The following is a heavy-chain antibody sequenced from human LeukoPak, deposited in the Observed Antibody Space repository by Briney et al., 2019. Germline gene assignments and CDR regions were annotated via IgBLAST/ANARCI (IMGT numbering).Heavy chain of an antibody. V-gene: IGHV4-59*01. CDR2: VYYNGRT. J-gene: IGHJ4*02. D-gene: IGHD3-10*01. CDR3: ARIQDSGLSDY. Sequence: SETLSLTCTVSGGSINNYYWTWIRQPPGKTLEWIGYVYYNGRTNYNPSLRSRVTISVDTSKNQFSLNLSSVTAADTAMYYCARIQDSGLSDYWGQGTLITVSS. CDR1: GGSINNYY.